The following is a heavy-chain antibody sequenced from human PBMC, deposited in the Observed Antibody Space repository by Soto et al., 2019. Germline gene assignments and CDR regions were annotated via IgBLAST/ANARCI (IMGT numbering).Heavy chain of an antibody. J-gene: IGHJ4*02. CDR1: GFTFSSYA. D-gene: IGHD6-19*01. V-gene: IGHV3-23*01. Sequence: GGSLRLSCAASGFTFSSYAMSWVRQAPGKGLEWVSAISGSGGSTYYADSVKGRFTISRDNSKNTLYLQMNSLRAEDTAVYYFAKYLQPQGAPVAGSGLDFWGQGTLVTVSS. CDR3: AKYLQPQGAPVAGSGLDF. CDR2: ISGSGGST.